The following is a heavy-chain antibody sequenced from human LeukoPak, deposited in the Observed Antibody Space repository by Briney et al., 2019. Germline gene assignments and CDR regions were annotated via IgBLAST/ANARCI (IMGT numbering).Heavy chain of an antibody. D-gene: IGHD3-22*01. CDR3: AKVWYYHDSSGYPEDY. CDR1: GFTFSSYA. CDR2: ISGSGGST. V-gene: IGHV3-23*01. Sequence: GSLRLSCAASGFTFSSYAMSWVRQAPGKGLEWVSAISGSGGSTYYADSVKGRFTISRDNSKNTLYLQMNSLRAEDTAVYYCAKVWYYHDSSGYPEDYWGQGTLVTVSS. J-gene: IGHJ4*02.